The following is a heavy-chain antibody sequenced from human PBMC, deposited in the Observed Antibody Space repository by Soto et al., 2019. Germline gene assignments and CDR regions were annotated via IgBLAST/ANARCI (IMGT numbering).Heavy chain of an antibody. CDR3: ARARIQLWLVYYGRDV. Sequence: QVQLQQWGAGLLKPSETLSLTCAVYGGSFSGYYWSWIRQPPGKGREWTGEINHSGSTNYNPSLKSRVTISVDTSKNQFSLKLSSVTAADTAVYYCARARIQLWLVYYGRDVWGQVTTVTVSS. D-gene: IGHD5-18*01. CDR1: GGSFSGYY. J-gene: IGHJ6*02. V-gene: IGHV4-34*01. CDR2: INHSGST.